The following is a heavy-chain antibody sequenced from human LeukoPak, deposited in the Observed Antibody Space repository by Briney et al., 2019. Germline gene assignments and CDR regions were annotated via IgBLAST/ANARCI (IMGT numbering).Heavy chain of an antibody. D-gene: IGHD2-2*01. CDR2: IDGGSTT. CDR3: AAAKFYKTSPFDY. J-gene: IGHJ4*02. V-gene: IGHV3-74*01. CDR1: GFTLSYYW. Sequence: GGSLRLSCAASGFTLSYYWMHWVRQAPGKGLVCVSRIDGGSTTNYAGSVKGRFTISRDNAKNTLYLEMSSLRPEDTAVYYCAAAKFYKTSPFDYWGQGTLVTVSS.